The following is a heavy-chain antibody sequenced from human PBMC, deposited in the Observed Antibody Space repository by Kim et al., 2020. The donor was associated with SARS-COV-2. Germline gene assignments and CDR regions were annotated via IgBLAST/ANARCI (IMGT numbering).Heavy chain of an antibody. Sequence: GGSLRLSCAASGFTFSSYWMTWVRQAPGKGLEWVANIKQDGDQKYYVDSVKGRFTISRDNAKNSLYLQMNSLRAEDTAVYYCARVGDLDSSDKDAFDIWGEGTMVTVSS. J-gene: IGHJ3*02. CDR1: GFTFSSYW. D-gene: IGHD6-19*01. V-gene: IGHV3-7*01. CDR3: ARVGDLDSSDKDAFDI. CDR2: IKQDGDQK.